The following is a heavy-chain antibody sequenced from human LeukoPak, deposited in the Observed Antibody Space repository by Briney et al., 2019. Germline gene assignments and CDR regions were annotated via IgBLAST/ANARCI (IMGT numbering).Heavy chain of an antibody. V-gene: IGHV4-59*08. D-gene: IGHD2-21*02. J-gene: IGHJ4*02. CDR2: IYYSGST. CDR1: GGSISSYY. Sequence: SETLSLTCTVSGGSISSYYWSWIRQPPGKGLEWIGYIYYSGSTNYNPSLKSRVTISVDMSKNQFSLKLSSVTAADTAVYYCARLDYCGGDCYPRYYFDYWGQGTLVTVSS. CDR3: ARLDYCGGDCYPRYYFDY.